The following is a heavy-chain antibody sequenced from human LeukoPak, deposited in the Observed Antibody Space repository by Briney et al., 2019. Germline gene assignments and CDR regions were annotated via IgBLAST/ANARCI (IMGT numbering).Heavy chain of an antibody. J-gene: IGHJ3*02. Sequence: SETLSLTCTVSGGSLSSGSYYWSWIRQPAGKGLEWIGRIYTSGSTNYNPSLKSRATISVDTSKNQFSLKLSSVTAADTAVYYCARDVGGGDAFDIWGQGTMVTVSS. CDR1: GGSLSSGSYY. CDR2: IYTSGST. V-gene: IGHV4-61*02. D-gene: IGHD4-23*01. CDR3: ARDVGGGDAFDI.